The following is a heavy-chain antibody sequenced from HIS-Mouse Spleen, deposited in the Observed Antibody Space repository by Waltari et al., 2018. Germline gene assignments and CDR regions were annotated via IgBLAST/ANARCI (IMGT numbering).Heavy chain of an antibody. CDR2: INPNSGGT. CDR1: GYTFTGYY. D-gene: IGHD6-13*01. CDR3: ARDVYGSSSWDYFDY. V-gene: IGHV1-2*02. J-gene: IGHJ4*02. Sequence: QVQLVQSGAEVKKPGASVKVSCKASGYTFTGYYMHWVRQAPGQGLEWMGWINPNSGGTNYAQKFQGRVTMTRDTSISTAYMELSRLRSDDTAVYYCARDVYGSSSWDYFDYWGQGTLVTVSS.